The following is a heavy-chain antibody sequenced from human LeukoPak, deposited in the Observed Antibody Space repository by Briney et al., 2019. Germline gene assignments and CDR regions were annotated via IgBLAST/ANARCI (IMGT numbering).Heavy chain of an antibody. CDR3: ARGRDY. J-gene: IGHJ4*02. CDR2: INHSGST. V-gene: IGHV4-34*01. Sequence: SETLSLTCAVYGGSFSGYYWSWIRQPPGKGLEWIGEINHSGSTNFNPSLTSRVTISVDTSKNQFSLKLSSVTAADTAVYYCARGRDYWGQGTLVTVSS. CDR1: GGSFSGYY.